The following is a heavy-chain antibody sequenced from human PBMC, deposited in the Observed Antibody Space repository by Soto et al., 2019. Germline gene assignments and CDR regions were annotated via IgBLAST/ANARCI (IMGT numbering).Heavy chain of an antibody. CDR3: ARARLDTPALEY. D-gene: IGHD2-2*01. Sequence: QVQLVESGGGVVQPGRSLRLSCAASGFSFRSYAMHWVRQAPGKGLEWVAVMSYDGSDKDYADSVKGRFTISRDNSKNTLYLQMSRLRAEDTAVYYWARARLDTPALEYWGQGTLVTVSS. J-gene: IGHJ4*02. V-gene: IGHV3-30-3*01. CDR1: GFSFRSYA. CDR2: MSYDGSDK.